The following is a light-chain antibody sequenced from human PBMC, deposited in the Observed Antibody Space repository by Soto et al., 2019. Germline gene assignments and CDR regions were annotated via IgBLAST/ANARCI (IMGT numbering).Light chain of an antibody. CDR3: IQGLRPWT. CDR2: LGS. Sequence: DIVMTQSPLSLPVTPGEPASISCRSSQSLLHSNGYNYLDWYLQKPGQSPQLLIYLGSNRASGGPSRFSAGGSGTDFTMKISRVEADDVGVYYCIQGLRPWTFGHGTKVQIK. CDR1: QSLLHSNGYNY. J-gene: IGKJ1*01. V-gene: IGKV2-28*01.